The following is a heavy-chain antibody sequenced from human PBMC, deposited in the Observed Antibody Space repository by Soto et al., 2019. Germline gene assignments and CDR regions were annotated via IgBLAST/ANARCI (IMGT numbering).Heavy chain of an antibody. Sequence: EVQLLESGGGLVQPGGSLRLSCAASGFTFSSYAMSWVRQAPGKGLEWVSAISGSGGSTYYADSVKGRFTISRDNSKNTLYLQMNSLRAEDTAVYYCAKGRAGATGYYYGMDVWGQGTTVTVSS. D-gene: IGHD1-26*01. J-gene: IGHJ6*02. CDR1: GFTFSSYA. CDR2: ISGSGGST. V-gene: IGHV3-23*01. CDR3: AKGRAGATGYYYGMDV.